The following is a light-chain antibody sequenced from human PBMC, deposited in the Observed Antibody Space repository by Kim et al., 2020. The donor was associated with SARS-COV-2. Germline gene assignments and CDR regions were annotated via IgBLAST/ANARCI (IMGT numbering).Light chain of an antibody. CDR2: DVL. CDR3: QQRSTWPLT. J-gene: IGKJ1*01. V-gene: IGKV3-11*01. Sequence: LSPGESATLSCRASQSVSKYLAWYQQKPGQAPRLLIYDVLNRATGIPARFSGSGSGTDFTLTISYLESEDFAVYYCQQRSTWPLTFGQGTKVDIK. CDR1: QSVSKY.